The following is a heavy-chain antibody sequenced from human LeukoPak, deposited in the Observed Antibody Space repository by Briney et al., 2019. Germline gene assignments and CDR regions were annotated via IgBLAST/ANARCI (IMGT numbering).Heavy chain of an antibody. D-gene: IGHD4-17*01. V-gene: IGHV3-7*03. J-gene: IGHJ3*02. CDR2: IKQDGSEK. CDR3: AREHGDYGPDAFDI. Sequence: GGSLRLSCAASGFTFSSYWMSWVRQAPGKGLEWVANIKQDGSEKYYVDSVKGRFTISRDNAKNSLYLQMNSLRAEDTAVYYCAREHGDYGPDAFDIWGQGTMVTVSS. CDR1: GFTFSSYW.